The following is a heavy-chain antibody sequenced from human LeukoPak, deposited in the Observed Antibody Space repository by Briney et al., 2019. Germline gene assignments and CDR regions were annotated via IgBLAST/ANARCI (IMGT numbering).Heavy chain of an antibody. Sequence: SGPTLVNPPQTLTLTCTFSGISLSTSGVGVGWIRQSPGKALEWLALIYWDDNKRYSPSLKSRLTITKDTSKTQVVLTMTNMDPVDTATYYCAHRRNYYDFDYWGQGTLVTVSS. CDR1: GISLSTSGVG. CDR2: IYWDDNK. V-gene: IGHV2-5*02. J-gene: IGHJ4*02. CDR3: AHRRNYYDFDY. D-gene: IGHD3-22*01.